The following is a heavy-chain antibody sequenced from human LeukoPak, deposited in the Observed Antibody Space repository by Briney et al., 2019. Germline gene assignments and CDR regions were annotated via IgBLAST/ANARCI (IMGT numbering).Heavy chain of an antibody. D-gene: IGHD3-9*01. CDR1: X. J-gene: IGHJ4*02. Sequence: XXXWVRXXXXXXXXWVTFIWYDASNKYYAESVKGRFTISRDNSRNTVFLQMNSLRAEDTAIYYCATDISTHYFGSWGQGTLVTVSS. V-gene: IGHV3-33*01. CDR3: ATDISTHYFGS. CDR2: IWYDASNK.